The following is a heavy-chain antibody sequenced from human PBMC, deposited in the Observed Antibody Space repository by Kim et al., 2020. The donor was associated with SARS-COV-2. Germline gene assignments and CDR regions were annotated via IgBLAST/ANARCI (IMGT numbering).Heavy chain of an antibody. J-gene: IGHJ4*02. CDR2: ISVTDAI. CDR3: ARDWNWGIDV. Sequence: GGSLRLSCAASGFTFTTYNMNWVRQAPGKGLEWISYISVTDAIYYADSVMGRFTISRDYAKNSLDLQMNSLRDEDTAVYYCARDWNWGIDVWGQGTLVTV. V-gene: IGHV3-48*02. D-gene: IGHD7-27*01. CDR1: GFTFTTYN.